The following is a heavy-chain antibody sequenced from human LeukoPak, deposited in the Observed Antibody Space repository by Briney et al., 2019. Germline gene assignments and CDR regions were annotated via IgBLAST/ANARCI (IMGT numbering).Heavy chain of an antibody. Sequence: GGSLRLSCAASGFTFSGYTISWVRQAPGKGLEWVSSISSSSSYIYYAYSVKGRFTISRNNAKNLLYLQMNSLKADDTAVYYVARAGSGYADGFDYWGQGTLVTVSS. J-gene: IGHJ4*02. CDR2: ISSSSSYI. V-gene: IGHV3-21*01. CDR1: GFTFSGYT. CDR3: ARAGSGYADGFDY. D-gene: IGHD5-12*01.